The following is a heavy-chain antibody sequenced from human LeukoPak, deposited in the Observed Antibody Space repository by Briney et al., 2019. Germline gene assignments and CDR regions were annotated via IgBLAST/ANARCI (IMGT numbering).Heavy chain of an antibody. V-gene: IGHV1-18*01. CDR3: ARASWPRIY. Sequence: ASVKVSCKASGYTFTSYGISWVRQAPGQGLEWMGWISAYNGNTNYAQKLQGRVTMTTDTSTSTAYMELGNLKSDDTAVYFCARASWPRIYWGQGTLVTVSS. D-gene: IGHD2-2*01. CDR1: GYTFTSYG. CDR2: ISAYNGNT. J-gene: IGHJ4*02.